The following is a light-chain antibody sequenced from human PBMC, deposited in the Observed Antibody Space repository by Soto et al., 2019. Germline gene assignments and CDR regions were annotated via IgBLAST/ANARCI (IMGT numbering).Light chain of an antibody. CDR1: SSNIGAGYD. Sequence: QSGLTQPPSVSGAPGQRVTISWSGSSSNIGAGYDVHWYQQVPGAAPKLLIFGNDNRPSGVTDRFSGSKSGTSASLAITGLQAEDEADYYCQAYDNSLSAWVFGGGTKLTVL. CDR3: QAYDNSLSAWV. CDR2: GND. V-gene: IGLV1-40*01. J-gene: IGLJ3*02.